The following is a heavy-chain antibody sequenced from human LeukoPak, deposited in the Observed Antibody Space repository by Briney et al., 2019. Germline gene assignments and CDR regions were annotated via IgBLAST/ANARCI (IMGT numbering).Heavy chain of an antibody. CDR2: IYYSGST. CDR3: ARDSRIAVAGYYYYYGMGV. D-gene: IGHD6-19*01. V-gene: IGHV4-59*01. CDR1: GGSISSYY. J-gene: IGHJ6*02. Sequence: SETLSLTCTVSGGSISSYYWSWLRQPPGKGLEWIGYIYYSGSTNYNPSLKSRVTISVDTSKNQFSLKLSSVTAADTAVYYCARDSRIAVAGYYYYYGMGVWGQGTTVTVSS.